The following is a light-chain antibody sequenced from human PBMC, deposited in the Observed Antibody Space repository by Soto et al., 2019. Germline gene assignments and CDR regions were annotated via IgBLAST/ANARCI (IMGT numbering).Light chain of an antibody. J-gene: IGKJ1*01. V-gene: IGKV3D-15*01. CDR3: HQYDTIVQT. CDR2: GAS. Sequence: EIVMTQSPATLSVSPGERATLSCRASQSVSSNLAWYQQKPGQAPRLLIFGASTRATGIPDRFSGSGSGTDFTLTISRLEPEDFAVYYCHQYDTIVQTFGQGTKVDI. CDR1: QSVSSN.